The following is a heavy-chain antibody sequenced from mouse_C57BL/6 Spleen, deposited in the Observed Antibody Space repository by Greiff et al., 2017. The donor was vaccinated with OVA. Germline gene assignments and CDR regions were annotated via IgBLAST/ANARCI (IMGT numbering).Heavy chain of an antibody. CDR2: IYPGNSDT. Sequence: EVQLQESGTVLARPGASVKMSCKTSGYTFTSYWMHWVKQRPGQGLEWIGAIYPGNSDTSYNQKFKGKAKLTAVTSASTAYLELSSLTHECSAVYYCTRGLLRYGYFDVWGTGTTVTVSS. V-gene: IGHV1-5*01. CDR3: TRGLLRYGYFDV. CDR1: GYTFTSYW. J-gene: IGHJ1*03. D-gene: IGHD1-1*01.